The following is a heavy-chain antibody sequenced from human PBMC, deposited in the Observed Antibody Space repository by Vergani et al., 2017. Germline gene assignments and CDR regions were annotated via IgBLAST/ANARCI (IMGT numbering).Heavy chain of an antibody. CDR2: INHSGST. D-gene: IGHD3-9*01. Sequence: QVQLQESGPGLVKPSETLSLTCAVYGGSFSGYYWSWIRQPPGKGLEWIGEINHSGSTNYNPSLKSRVTISVDTSKNQFSLRLRSVTAADTAVYYCARDRSPGPTDWLLYYYYYMDVWGKGTTVTVSS. CDR1: GGSFSGYY. V-gene: IGHV4-34*01. J-gene: IGHJ6*03. CDR3: ARDRSPGPTDWLLYYYYYMDV.